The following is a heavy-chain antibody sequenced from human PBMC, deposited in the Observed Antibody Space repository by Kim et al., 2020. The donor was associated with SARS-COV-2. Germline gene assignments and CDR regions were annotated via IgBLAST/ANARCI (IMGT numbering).Heavy chain of an antibody. CDR2: ISGSGGST. D-gene: IGHD3-3*01. J-gene: IGHJ4*02. CDR1: GFTFSSYA. V-gene: IGHV3-23*01. Sequence: GGSLRLSCAASGFTFSSYAMSWVRQAPGKGLEWVSAISGSGGSTYYADSVKGRFTISRDNSKNTLYLQMNSLRAEDTAVYYCAKDPYLWGYDFWSGYHPRLDYWGQGTLVTVSS. CDR3: AKDPYLWGYDFWSGYHPRLDY.